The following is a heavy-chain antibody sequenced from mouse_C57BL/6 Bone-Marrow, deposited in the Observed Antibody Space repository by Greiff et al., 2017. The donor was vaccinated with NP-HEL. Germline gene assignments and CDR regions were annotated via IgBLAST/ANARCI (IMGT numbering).Heavy chain of an antibody. Sequence: VNLVESGAELARPGASVKLSCKASGYTFTSYGISWVKQRTGQGLEWIGEIYPRSGNTYYNEKFKGKATLTADKSSSTAYMELRSLTSEDSAVYFCARSNSYYFDYWGQGTTLTVSS. J-gene: IGHJ2*01. CDR2: IYPRSGNT. V-gene: IGHV1-81*01. CDR3: ARSNSYYFDY. D-gene: IGHD4-1*01. CDR1: GYTFTSYG.